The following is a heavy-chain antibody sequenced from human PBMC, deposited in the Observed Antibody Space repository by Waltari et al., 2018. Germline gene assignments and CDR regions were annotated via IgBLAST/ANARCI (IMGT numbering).Heavy chain of an antibody. V-gene: IGHV4-39*01. J-gene: IGHJ5*02. CDR2: IYYSGST. D-gene: IGHD3-16*01. CDR1: GGSISSSSYS. Sequence: QLQLQESGPGLVKPSETLSLTCTVSGGSISSSSYSWGWIRQPPGKGLEWIGSIYYSGSTYYNPSLKSRVTISVDTSKNQFSLKLSSVTAADTAVYYCARHSRFWGFDPWGQGTLVTVSS. CDR3: ARHSRFWGFDP.